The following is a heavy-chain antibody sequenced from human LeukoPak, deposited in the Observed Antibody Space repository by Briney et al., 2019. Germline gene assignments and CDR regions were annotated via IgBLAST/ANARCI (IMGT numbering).Heavy chain of an antibody. D-gene: IGHD2-15*01. J-gene: IGHJ4*02. CDR3: AKDLRYCSGARCYWPDGVFDY. V-gene: IGHV3-7*01. CDR1: GFTFSSYW. Sequence: GGSLRLSCVASGFTFSSYWMTWVRQAPGKGLEWVANIRQDGGDQYYVDSVKGRFTISRDNAKNTLYLQMNSLRAEDAAVYYCAKDLRYCSGARCYWPDGVFDYWGQGTLVTVSS. CDR2: IRQDGGDQ.